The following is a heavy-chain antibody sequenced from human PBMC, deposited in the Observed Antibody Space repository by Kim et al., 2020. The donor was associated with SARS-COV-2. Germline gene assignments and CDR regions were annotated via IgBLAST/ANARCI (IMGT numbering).Heavy chain of an antibody. CDR2: IYYSGST. J-gene: IGHJ6*01. CDR1: GCSISRYY. CDR3: ARGGIGSYYYYYYGLDV. D-gene: IGHD3-16*01. V-gene: IGHV4-59*13. Sequence: SETLSLTCPVAGCSISRYYWSWIRQPPGKGLEWIGDIYYSGSTNYNPSLKSRVTISVDTSKNQFSLKLSSVTAADTAVYYCARGGIGSYYYYYYGLDVWG.